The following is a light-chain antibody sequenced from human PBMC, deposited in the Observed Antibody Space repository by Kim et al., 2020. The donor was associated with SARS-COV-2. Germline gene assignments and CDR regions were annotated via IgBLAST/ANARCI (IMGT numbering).Light chain of an antibody. CDR2: DAS. J-gene: IGKJ1*01. CDR1: QSSSSW. V-gene: IGKV1-5*01. CDR3: HQYNTYPET. Sequence: ASGGDRVTITCRASQSSSSWLAWYQQKPGKAPKVLISDASRLQSGFPSRFSGGGSGTEFTLTISSLQPDDFATYYCHQYNTYPETFGQGTKVDIK.